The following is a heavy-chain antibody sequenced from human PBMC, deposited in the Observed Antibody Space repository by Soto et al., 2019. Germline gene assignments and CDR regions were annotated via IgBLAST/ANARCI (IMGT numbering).Heavy chain of an antibody. CDR1: GFVFRDYG. CDR3: ARDSTTTVTTRIPDY. V-gene: IGHV3-33*01. J-gene: IGHJ4*02. CDR2: IWFDGSDR. D-gene: IGHD4-4*01. Sequence: QVQLVESGGGVVQPGRSLRLSSAASGFVFRDYGMHWVRRAPGNGLESVTIIWFDGSDRYHTDSVQGRFTISRDNSKNTVSLQMNSLRAEDTAVYYCARDSTTTVTTRIPDYWGQGTLVTVSS.